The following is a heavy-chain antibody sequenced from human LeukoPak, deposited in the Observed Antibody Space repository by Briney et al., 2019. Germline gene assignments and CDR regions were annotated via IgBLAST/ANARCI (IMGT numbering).Heavy chain of an antibody. D-gene: IGHD2-21*01. Sequence: PGGSLRLSCAASGFSFNNYVMSWGRQAPGKGLEWVSAISGDGARTYYADSVKGRFTISRDNSKNTLDLQMNSLRAEDTAIYYCAKTVVVITFRFDSWGQGSLVTVSS. CDR2: ISGDGART. J-gene: IGHJ4*02. CDR3: AKTVVVITFRFDS. CDR1: GFSFNNYV. V-gene: IGHV3-23*01.